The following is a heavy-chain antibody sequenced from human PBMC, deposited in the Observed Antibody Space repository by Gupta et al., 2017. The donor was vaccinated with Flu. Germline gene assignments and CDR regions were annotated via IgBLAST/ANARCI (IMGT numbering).Heavy chain of an antibody. J-gene: IGHJ6*02. CDR1: GGSISSSSYY. V-gene: IGHV4-39*02. CDR2: IYYSGST. D-gene: IGHD1-26*01. Sequence: QLQLQESGPGLVKHSETLSLTCTVSGGSISSSSYYWGWIRQPPGKGLEWIGSIYYSGSTYYNPSLKSRVTISVDTSKNQFSLKLSSVTAADTAVYYCAIEGMWVGDYYYGMDVWGQGTTVTVSS. CDR3: AIEGMWVGDYYYGMDV.